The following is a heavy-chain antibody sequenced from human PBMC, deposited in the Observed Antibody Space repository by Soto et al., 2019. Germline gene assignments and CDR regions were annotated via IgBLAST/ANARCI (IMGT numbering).Heavy chain of an antibody. J-gene: IGHJ6*02. D-gene: IGHD6-6*01. V-gene: IGHV1-3*01. CDR1: GYTFTSYA. CDR3: AGSSSYYYYYYGMDV. CDR2: INAGNGNT. Sequence: VASVKVSCKASGYTFTSYAMHWVRQAPGQRLEWMGWINAGNGNTKYSQKFQGRVTITRDTSASTAYMELSSLRSEDTAVYYCAGSSSYYYYYYGMDVWGQGTTVTVS.